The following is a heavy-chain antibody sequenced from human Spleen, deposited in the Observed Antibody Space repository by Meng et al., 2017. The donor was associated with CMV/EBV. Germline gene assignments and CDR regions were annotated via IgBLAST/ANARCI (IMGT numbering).Heavy chain of an antibody. J-gene: IGHJ5*01. CDR1: GYIFSYYY. D-gene: IGHD1-26*01. CDR3: ARDLGSDTWYYNWFDT. CDR2: INPHTGGT. V-gene: IGHV1-2*02. Sequence: GYIFSYYYMHWVRHAPGQGLEWMGWINPHTGGTNFAQKFQDRVTMTRDTSISTVYLELSRLTSDDTAVYFCARDLGSDTWYYNWFDTWGQGTLVTVSS.